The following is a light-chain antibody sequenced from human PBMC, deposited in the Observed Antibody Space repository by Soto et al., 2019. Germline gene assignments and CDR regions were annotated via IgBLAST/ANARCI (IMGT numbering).Light chain of an antibody. J-gene: IGLJ2*01. CDR2: GNS. Sequence: QPVLTQPPSVSGAPGQRATISCTGNSSNIGAGYAVHWYQQLPGTAPKLLIYGNSNRPSGVPDRFSGSKSGTSASLAITGLQAEDEADYYCHSYDSSLSGYVVFGGGTKLTVL. CDR1: SSNIGAGYA. CDR3: HSYDSSLSGYVV. V-gene: IGLV1-40*01.